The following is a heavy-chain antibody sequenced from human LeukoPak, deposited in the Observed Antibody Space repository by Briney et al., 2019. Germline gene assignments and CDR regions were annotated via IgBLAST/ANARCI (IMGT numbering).Heavy chain of an antibody. CDR1: GGSFSGYY. D-gene: IGHD3-16*01. J-gene: IGHJ5*02. V-gene: IGHV4-34*01. CDR2: INHSGST. Sequence: PSETLSLTCAVYGGSFSGYYWSWIRQPPGKGLEWIGEINHSGSTNYNPSLKSRVTISVDTSKNQFSLKLSSVTAADTAVYYCARLGYPEDDYVWGSFVANNWFDPWGQGTLVTVSS. CDR3: ARLGYPEDDYVWGSFVANNWFDP.